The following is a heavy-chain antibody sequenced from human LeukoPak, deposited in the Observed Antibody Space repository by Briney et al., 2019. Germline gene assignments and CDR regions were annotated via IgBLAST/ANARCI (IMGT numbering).Heavy chain of an antibody. CDR2: IYYSGTA. CDR3: ARRLGSSMVTFDI. V-gene: IGHV4-39*01. D-gene: IGHD3-10*01. Sequence: SETPSLNCAVAGGSICSSSYYWGCIRHPPPNGLGWIGTIYYSGTAYYSPSLKSRVTISVDTSKNQFSLKLSSVTAADTAVYYCARRLGSSMVTFDIWGQGTMVTVSS. J-gene: IGHJ3*02. CDR1: GGSICSSSYY.